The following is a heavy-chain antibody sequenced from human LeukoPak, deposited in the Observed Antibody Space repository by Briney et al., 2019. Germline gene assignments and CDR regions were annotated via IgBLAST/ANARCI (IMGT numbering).Heavy chain of an antibody. CDR3: ATDPEGYYYGSGNS. CDR1: GYTLTELS. Sequence: ASVKVSCKVSGYTLTELSMHWVRLAPGKGLEWMGGFDPEDGETIYAQKFQGRVTMTEDTSTDTAYMELSSLRSEDTAVYYCATDPEGYYYGSGNSWGQGTLVTVSS. V-gene: IGHV1-24*01. J-gene: IGHJ4*02. CDR2: FDPEDGET. D-gene: IGHD3-10*01.